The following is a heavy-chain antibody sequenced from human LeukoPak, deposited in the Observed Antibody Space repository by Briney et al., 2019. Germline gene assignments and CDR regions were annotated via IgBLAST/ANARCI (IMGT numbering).Heavy chain of an antibody. Sequence: GGSLRLSCAASGFTFSNAWMNWVRQALGKGLEWVGRIKRKTDGGTTDYAAPVKGRFTISRDDSKNTLYLQMNSLKTEDTAVYYCTTQLAAYYFDYWGQGTLVTVSS. V-gene: IGHV3-15*01. CDR3: TTQLAAYYFDY. D-gene: IGHD6-13*01. CDR1: GFTFSNAW. CDR2: IKRKTDGGTT. J-gene: IGHJ4*02.